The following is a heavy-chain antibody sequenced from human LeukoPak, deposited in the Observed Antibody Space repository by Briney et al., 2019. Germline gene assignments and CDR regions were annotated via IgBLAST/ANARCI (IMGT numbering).Heavy chain of an antibody. CDR3: ARDMSDYGDYVQGC. Sequence: GGSLRHSCAAAGFTFSSYSMNWVRPAPGERLEWVSYITSSSSPIYYADSVKRRFTISRDNAKNSLYLQMNSLRDEDTAVYYCARDMSDYGDYVQGCWGQGTLVTVSS. CDR1: GFTFSSYS. D-gene: IGHD4-17*01. CDR2: ITSSSSPI. V-gene: IGHV3-48*02. J-gene: IGHJ4*02.